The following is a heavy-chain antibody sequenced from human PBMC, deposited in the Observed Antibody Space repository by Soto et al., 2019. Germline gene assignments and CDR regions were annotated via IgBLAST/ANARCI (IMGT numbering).Heavy chain of an antibody. Sequence: QVQLVESGGGVVQPGRSLRLSCAASGFTFSSYGMHWVRQAPGKGLEWVAVISYDGSNKYYADSVKGRFTISRDNSKNTLYLQMNSLRAEDTAVYYCANGRVGATRGFDAFDIWGQGTMVTVSS. J-gene: IGHJ3*02. CDR2: ISYDGSNK. CDR3: ANGRVGATRGFDAFDI. CDR1: GFTFSSYG. V-gene: IGHV3-30*18. D-gene: IGHD1-26*01.